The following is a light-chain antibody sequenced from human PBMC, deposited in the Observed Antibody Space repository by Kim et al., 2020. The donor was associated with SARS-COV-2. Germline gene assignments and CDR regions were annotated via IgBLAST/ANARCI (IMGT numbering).Light chain of an antibody. CDR1: SSDVGSYNL. Sequence: QSALTQPASVSGSPGQAITISCTGTSSDVGSYNLVSWFQQHPGKAPQLIIYEVSRRPSGVSDRFSGYKFDNTASLTISGLQAEDEADYFCQSADISGISWVFGGGTQLTVL. J-gene: IGLJ3*02. V-gene: IGLV2-23*02. CDR3: QSADISGISWV. CDR2: EVS.